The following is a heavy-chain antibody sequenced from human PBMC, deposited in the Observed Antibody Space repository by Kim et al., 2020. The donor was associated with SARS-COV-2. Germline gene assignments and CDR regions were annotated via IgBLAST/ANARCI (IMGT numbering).Heavy chain of an antibody. V-gene: IGHV4-34*01. Sequence: NPSLKSRVTISVDTSKNQFSLKLSSVTAADTAVYYCASGGVYKDSCEVDYWGQGTLVTVSS. D-gene: IGHD2-2*01. CDR3: ASGGVYKDSCEVDY. J-gene: IGHJ4*02.